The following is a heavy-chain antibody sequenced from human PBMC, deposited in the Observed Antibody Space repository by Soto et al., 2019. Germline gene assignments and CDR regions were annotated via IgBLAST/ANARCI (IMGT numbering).Heavy chain of an antibody. V-gene: IGHV2-5*01. D-gene: IGHD3-3*01. CDR3: ALKLEWSDVNWFDP. CDR1: GFSLSTSGVG. Sequence: SGPTLVNPTQTLTLTCTFSGFSLSTSGVGVGWIRQPPGKALEWLALIYWNDDKRYSPSLKSRLTITKDTSKNQVVLTMTNMDPVDTATYYCALKLEWSDVNWFDPWGQGTLVTVSS. J-gene: IGHJ5*02. CDR2: IYWNDDK.